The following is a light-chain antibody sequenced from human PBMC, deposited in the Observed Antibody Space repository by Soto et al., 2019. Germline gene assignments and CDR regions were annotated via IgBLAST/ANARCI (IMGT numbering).Light chain of an antibody. Sequence: DIQMTHSPSTLSASVGDSVTITCRASQSISPWLAWYQQKPGKAPTLLIYKASSLEGGVPSRFSGSGSGTDFNITISSLQPDDFATYYCQQYNTYPLTFGGGTTVEIK. CDR1: QSISPW. V-gene: IGKV1-5*03. CDR2: KAS. CDR3: QQYNTYPLT. J-gene: IGKJ4*01.